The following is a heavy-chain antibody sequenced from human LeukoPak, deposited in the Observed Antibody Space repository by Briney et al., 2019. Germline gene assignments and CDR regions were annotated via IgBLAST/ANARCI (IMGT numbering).Heavy chain of an antibody. CDR3: ARLWFREFLIRDVNNFDY. CDR2: INPNSGGT. Sequence: ASVKVSCKASGYTFTGYYMHWVRQAPGQGLEWMGWINPNSGGTNYAQKFQGRVTMTRDTSISTAYMELSRLRSDDTAVYYCARLWFREFLIRDVNNFDYWGQGTLVTVSS. V-gene: IGHV1-2*02. J-gene: IGHJ4*02. CDR1: GYTFTGYY. D-gene: IGHD3-10*01.